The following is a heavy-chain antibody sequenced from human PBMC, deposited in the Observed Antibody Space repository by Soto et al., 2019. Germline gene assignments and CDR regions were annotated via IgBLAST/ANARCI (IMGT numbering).Heavy chain of an antibody. V-gene: IGHV1-69*01. J-gene: IGHJ6*02. Sequence: VKVSCKASGGTFSSYAISWVRQAPGQGLEWMGGIIPIFGTANYAQKFQGRVTITADESTSTAYMELSSLRSEDTAVYYCARDTLPLSYYYDSSGPYYYGMDVWGQGTTVTVSS. D-gene: IGHD3-22*01. CDR1: GGTFSSYA. CDR2: IIPIFGTA. CDR3: ARDTLPLSYYYDSSGPYYYGMDV.